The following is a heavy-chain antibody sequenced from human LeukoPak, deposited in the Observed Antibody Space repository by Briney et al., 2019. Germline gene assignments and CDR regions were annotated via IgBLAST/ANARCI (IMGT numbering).Heavy chain of an antibody. V-gene: IGHV5-51*01. CDR3: ARLNLITIFGVVIQRPLDP. CDR1: GYSFTSYW. CDR2: IYPGDSDT. J-gene: IGHJ5*02. Sequence: GESLKISCKGSGYSFTSYWIGWVRQMPGKGLEWMGIIYPGDSDTRYSPSFQGQVTISADKSISTAYLQWSSLKASDTAMYYCARLNLITIFGVVIQRPLDPWGQGTLVTVSS. D-gene: IGHD3-3*01.